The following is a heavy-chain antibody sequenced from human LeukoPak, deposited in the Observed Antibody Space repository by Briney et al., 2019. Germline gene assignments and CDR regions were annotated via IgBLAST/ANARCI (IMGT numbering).Heavy chain of an antibody. CDR3: RGRILRAESFFDF. V-gene: IGHV3-48*03. CDR2: ITKTGASI. CDR1: GFTFSDYE. D-gene: IGHD3-10*01. Sequence: GGSLRLSCVASGFTFSDYEMHWIRQAPGKGLEWVSYITKTGASIYYAPSVRGRPTISSDTADNSLYLQMNSLRAEDSALYCARGRILRAESFFDFWGQGTLVTVSS. J-gene: IGHJ4*02.